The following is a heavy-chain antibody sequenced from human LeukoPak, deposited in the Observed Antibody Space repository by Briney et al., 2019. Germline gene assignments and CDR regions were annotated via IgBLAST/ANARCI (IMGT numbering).Heavy chain of an antibody. Sequence: SETLSLTCTVSGGSISSSSYYWGWIRQPPGKGLEWIGSIYYSGSTYYNPSLKSRVTISVDTSKNQFSLKLSSVTAADTAVYYCARYSYGYWFNYWGQGTLVTVSS. CDR1: GGSISSSSYY. CDR2: IYYSGST. V-gene: IGHV4-39*01. J-gene: IGHJ4*02. CDR3: ARYSYGYWFNY. D-gene: IGHD5-18*01.